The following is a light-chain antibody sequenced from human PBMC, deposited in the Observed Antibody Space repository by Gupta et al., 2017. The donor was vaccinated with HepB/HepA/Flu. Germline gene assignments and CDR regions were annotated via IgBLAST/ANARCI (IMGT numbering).Light chain of an antibody. V-gene: IGLV2-14*03. J-gene: IGLJ2*01. Sequence: TISCTGINSDIGDSDYVSWYQHHPGEAPKLIIYDVHKRPSGISDRFSGSKSANTASLTISGLQTEDEADYYCTCASDTTSNNVLFGGGTKLTIL. CDR3: TCASDTTSNNVL. CDR2: DVH. CDR1: NSDIGDSDY.